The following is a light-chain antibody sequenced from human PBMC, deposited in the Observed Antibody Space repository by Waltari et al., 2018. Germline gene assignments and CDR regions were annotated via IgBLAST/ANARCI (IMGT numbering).Light chain of an antibody. V-gene: IGKV1-5*03. J-gene: IGKJ1*01. CDR2: KAS. CDR1: QSISRG. CDR3: QQYNNFPGT. Sequence: DIQLTQSPSTLSASVGVRVTITCRAIQSISRGLAWYQQKPGKAPKFLIYKASTLESGSPSRFSGSGSGTEFTLTISSLQPDDFAKYYCQQYNNFPGTFGQGTKVEIK.